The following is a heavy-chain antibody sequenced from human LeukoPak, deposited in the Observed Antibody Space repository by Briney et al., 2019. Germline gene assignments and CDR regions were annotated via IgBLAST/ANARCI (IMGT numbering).Heavy chain of an antibody. V-gene: IGHV3-11*03. CDR1: GFTFSDYY. Sequence: GGSLRLSCAASGFTFSDYYMSWIRQAPGKGLEWVSYISGSSSYTNYADSVKGRFTISRDNAKNSLYLQVNSLRAEDTAVYYCARRYSSSWYDYWGQGTLVTVSS. CDR3: ARRYSSSWYDY. J-gene: IGHJ4*02. CDR2: ISGSSSYT. D-gene: IGHD6-13*01.